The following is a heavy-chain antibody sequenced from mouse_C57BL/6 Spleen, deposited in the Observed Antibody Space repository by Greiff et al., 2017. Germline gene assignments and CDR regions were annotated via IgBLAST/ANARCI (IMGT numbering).Heavy chain of an antibody. CDR1: GYAFSSYW. D-gene: IGHD2-1*01. CDR3: ARDEGNPYAMYY. CDR2: IYPGDGDT. J-gene: IGHJ4*01. Sequence: QVQLQQSGAELVKPGASVKISCKASGYAFSSYWMNWVKQRPGKGLEWIGKIYPGDGDTNYNGKFKGKATLTADKSSSTAYMQLSSLTSEDSAVYFCARDEGNPYAMYYWGQGASVTVSS. V-gene: IGHV1-80*01.